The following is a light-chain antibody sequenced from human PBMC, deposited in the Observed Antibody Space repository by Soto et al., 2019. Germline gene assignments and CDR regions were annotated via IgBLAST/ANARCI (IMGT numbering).Light chain of an antibody. CDR2: GAS. CDR1: QSVSSSY. Sequence: EIVLTQSPGTLSLSPGERATLSCRASQSVSSSYLAWYQQKPGQAPRLLIYGASSRATGIPDRFSGSGSGTAFTLTISRLEPEDFAVYDCQQYGSSSLTFSGGTKVEIK. V-gene: IGKV3-20*01. J-gene: IGKJ4*01. CDR3: QQYGSSSLT.